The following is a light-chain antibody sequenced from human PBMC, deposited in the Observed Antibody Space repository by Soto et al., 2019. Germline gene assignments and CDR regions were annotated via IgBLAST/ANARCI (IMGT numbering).Light chain of an antibody. Sequence: SVLTQPASMSGSPGQSITISCSGTTYGFETYNQVSWYQQHPGKAPKILIYAVSDRPSGVSDRFSGSKSGISASLTISGLQTEDEADYYCISYTDRQSYLFGTGTKVTVL. J-gene: IGLJ1*01. CDR1: TYGFETYNQ. CDR2: AVS. CDR3: ISYTDRQSYL. V-gene: IGLV2-14*02.